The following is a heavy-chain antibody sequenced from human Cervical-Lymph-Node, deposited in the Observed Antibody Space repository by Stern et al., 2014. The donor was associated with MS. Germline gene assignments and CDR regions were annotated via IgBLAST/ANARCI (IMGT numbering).Heavy chain of an antibody. J-gene: IGHJ4*02. CDR2: IISSGRTI. CDR3: ARSIDYYDSSMLYFDY. Sequence: QVQLVQSGGGLVKHGGSLRLSCAASGFTFSDYYLSWIRQGPGNGLEWVSYIISSGRTIYYADSVKGRFTISRDNPKNSLYLQMNSLRAEDTAVYYCARSIDYYDSSMLYFDYWGQGTLVTVSS. CDR1: GFTFSDYY. V-gene: IGHV3-11*01. D-gene: IGHD3-22*01.